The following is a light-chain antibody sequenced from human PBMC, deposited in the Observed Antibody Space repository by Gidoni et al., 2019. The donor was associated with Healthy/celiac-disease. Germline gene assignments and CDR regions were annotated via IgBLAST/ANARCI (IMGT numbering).Light chain of an antibody. J-gene: IGLJ1*01. V-gene: IGLV2-23*01. CDR2: EGS. CDR3: CSYAGSSTSLYV. CDR1: SSDVGSYNL. Sequence: QSALTQPASVSGSPGQPITISCTGTSSDVGSYNLVSWYQQHPGKAPKLMIYEGSKRPSGVSNRFAGSESGNTASRTISGLRAEDEADYYCCSYAGSSTSLYVFGTGTKVTVL.